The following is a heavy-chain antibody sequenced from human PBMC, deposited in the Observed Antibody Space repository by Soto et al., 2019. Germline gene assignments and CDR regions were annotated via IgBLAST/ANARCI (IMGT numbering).Heavy chain of an antibody. D-gene: IGHD1-26*01. CDR3: ARGMGATPYYYYGMDV. J-gene: IGHJ6*02. CDR1: GFTFSSYG. V-gene: IGHV3-33*01. CDR2: IWYDGSNK. Sequence: GGSLRLSCAASGFTFSSYGMHWVRQAPGKGLEWVAVIWYDGSNKYYADSVKGRFTISRDNSKNTLYLQMNSLRAEDTAVYYCARGMGATPYYYYGMDVWGQGTTVTVSS.